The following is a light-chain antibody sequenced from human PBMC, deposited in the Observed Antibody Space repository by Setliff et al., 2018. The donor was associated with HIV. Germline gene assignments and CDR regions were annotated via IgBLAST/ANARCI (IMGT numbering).Light chain of an antibody. CDR1: SSDVGSYNY. Sequence: QSALAQPRSVSGSPGQSVTISCTGTSSDVGSYNYVSWHQQHPGKAPKLMIYDVTKRPSGVPDRFSGSKSGNTASLTISGLQAEDEADYYCCSYAGSYTPVIFGGGTKVTVL. J-gene: IGLJ2*01. V-gene: IGLV2-11*01. CDR3: CSYAGSYTPVI. CDR2: DVT.